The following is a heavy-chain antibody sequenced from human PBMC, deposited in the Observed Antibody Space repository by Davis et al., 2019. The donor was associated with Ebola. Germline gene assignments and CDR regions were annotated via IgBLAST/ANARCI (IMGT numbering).Heavy chain of an antibody. CDR1: GASMTNYY. CDR2: IFSDWRT. V-gene: IGHV4-59*01. Sequence: SETLSLTCTVSGASMTNYYWTWIRQSPGGGLEWIGYIFSDWRTNYNASLKSRIAISLDRSKNQFSLRLSSVTATDTAVYYCAREPGYSGLDVWGQGTTVTVSS. CDR3: AREPGYSGLDV. J-gene: IGHJ6*02.